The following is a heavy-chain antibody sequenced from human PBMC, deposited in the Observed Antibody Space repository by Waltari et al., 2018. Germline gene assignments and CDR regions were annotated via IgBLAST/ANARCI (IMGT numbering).Heavy chain of an antibody. V-gene: IGHV1-2*06. J-gene: IGHJ3*02. CDR2: TNPNSGGT. Sequence: QVQLVQSGAEVKKPGASVKVSCKASGYTFTGYYMHWVRQAPGQGLEWMGRTNPNSGGTSYAQKFQGRVTMTRDTSISTAYMELSRLRSDDTAVYYCAREDRVAGDDGAFDIWGQGTMVTVSS. CDR3: AREDRVAGDDGAFDI. CDR1: GYTFTGYY. D-gene: IGHD6-19*01.